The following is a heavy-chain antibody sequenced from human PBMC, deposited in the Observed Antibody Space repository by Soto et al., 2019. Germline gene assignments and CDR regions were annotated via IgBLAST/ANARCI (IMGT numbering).Heavy chain of an antibody. Sequence: SETLSLTCIVSGVSMRNSYWTWIRQSAGKGLEWIGRISTSGNTNYNPSLNSRLTMSVDTSKNQVSLKLTSVTAADTAVYYCARGGGVPALGDPWGQGTLVTVYS. V-gene: IGHV4-4*07. CDR1: GVSMRNSY. J-gene: IGHJ5*02. CDR3: ARGGGVPALGDP. D-gene: IGHD2-2*01. CDR2: ISTSGNT.